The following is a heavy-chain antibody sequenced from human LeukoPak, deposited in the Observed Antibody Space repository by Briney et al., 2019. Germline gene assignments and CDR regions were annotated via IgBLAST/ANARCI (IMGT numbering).Heavy chain of an antibody. Sequence: GASVKVSCEASVYTFTGSYMHWVRQAPGQGLECMGWINPNSGGTKYAQKFQGRVTMTRYTSISTAYMELSRLRSDDTAVYYCARNPSDTYYYMDVWGRGTTVTVSS. CDR2: INPNSGGT. V-gene: IGHV1-2*02. CDR3: ARNPSDTYYYMDV. CDR1: VYTFTGSY. D-gene: IGHD3-9*01. J-gene: IGHJ6*03.